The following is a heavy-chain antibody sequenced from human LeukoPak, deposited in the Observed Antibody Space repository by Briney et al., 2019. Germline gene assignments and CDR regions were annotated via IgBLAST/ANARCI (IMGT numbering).Heavy chain of an antibody. J-gene: IGHJ3*02. CDR3: AKQSLKPAVWFGPHDAFDI. D-gene: IGHD3-10*01. CDR1: GFTFSSYA. Sequence: GGSLRLSCAASGFTFSSYAMSWVRQAPGKGLEWVSAISGSGGSTYYADSVKGRFTISRDNSKNTLYLQMNSLRAEDTAVYYCAKQSLKPAVWFGPHDAFDIWGQGTMVTVSS. CDR2: ISGSGGST. V-gene: IGHV3-23*01.